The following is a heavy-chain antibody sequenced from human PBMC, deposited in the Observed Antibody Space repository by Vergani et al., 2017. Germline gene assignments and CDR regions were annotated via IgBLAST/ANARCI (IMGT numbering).Heavy chain of an antibody. J-gene: IGHJ4*02. CDR2: INHSGST. D-gene: IGHD5-24*01. CDR3: AGEKRDPYFDY. V-gene: IGHV4-34*01. CDR1: AGSFSGYY. Sequence: QLQLQQWGAGLLKPSETLSLTCAVYAGSFSGYYWSWIRQPPGRGLEWIGEINHSGSTNYNPSCKSRVTLSVDTSKNQFSLKLRSVTAADTAVYFCAGEKRDPYFDYWGQGTLVTVSS.